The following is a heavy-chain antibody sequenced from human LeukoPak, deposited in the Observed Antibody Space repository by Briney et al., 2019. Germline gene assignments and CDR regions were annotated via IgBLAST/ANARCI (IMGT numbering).Heavy chain of an antibody. CDR2: ISSSGDTI. CDR3: ARGDSSGWYFDY. J-gene: IGHJ4*02. CDR1: GFTFSSYE. V-gene: IGHV3-48*03. Sequence: GGSLRLSCAASGFTFSSYEMNWVRQAPGKGLEWVSYISSSGDTIYYADSVRGRFTISRDNAKNSLYLQMNSLRDEDTAVYYCARGDSSGWYFDYWGQGTLVTVSS. D-gene: IGHD6-19*01.